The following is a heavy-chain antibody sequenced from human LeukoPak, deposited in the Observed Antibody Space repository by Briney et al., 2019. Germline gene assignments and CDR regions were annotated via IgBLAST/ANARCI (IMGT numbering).Heavy chain of an antibody. V-gene: IGHV3-11*04. Sequence: PGGSLRLSCKASGLMFSDYYMSWIRQAPEKGLEWVSYISSSGSTIYYADSVKGRFTISRDNAKNSLYLQMNSLRAEDTAVYYCARDNTVVVPAAIPPPQYYYYYMDVWGKGTTVTVSS. CDR1: GLMFSDYY. CDR3: ARDNTVVVPAAIPPPQYYYYYMDV. D-gene: IGHD2-2*01. CDR2: ISSSGSTI. J-gene: IGHJ6*03.